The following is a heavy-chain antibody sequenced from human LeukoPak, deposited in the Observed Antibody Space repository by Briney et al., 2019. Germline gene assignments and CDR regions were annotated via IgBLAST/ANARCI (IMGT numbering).Heavy chain of an antibody. Sequence: GGSLRLSCAASGFPFSSSWMHWVRQAPGKGLVWVSRINSDGSSTSYADSVKGRFTISRDNTKNTLYLQMNRLRAEDTAVYYCAKDRFGYSFGHDDAFDLWGQGTMVTVSS. D-gene: IGHD5-18*01. CDR1: GFPFSSSW. V-gene: IGHV3-74*01. J-gene: IGHJ3*01. CDR3: AKDRFGYSFGHDDAFDL. CDR2: INSDGSST.